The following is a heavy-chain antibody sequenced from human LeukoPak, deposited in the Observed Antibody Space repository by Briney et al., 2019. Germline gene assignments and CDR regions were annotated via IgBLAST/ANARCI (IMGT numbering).Heavy chain of an antibody. V-gene: IGHV1-2*06. J-gene: IGHJ3*02. CDR2: INPNSGGT. Sequence: ASVKVSCKASGYTFTGYYMHWVRQAPGQGLEWMGRINPNSGGTNYAQKFQGRVTMTEDTSTDTAYMELSSLRSEDTAVYYCATTTETYYYDSSGYGRAFDIWGQGTMVTVSS. CDR1: GYTFTGYY. CDR3: ATTTETYYYDSSGYGRAFDI. D-gene: IGHD3-22*01.